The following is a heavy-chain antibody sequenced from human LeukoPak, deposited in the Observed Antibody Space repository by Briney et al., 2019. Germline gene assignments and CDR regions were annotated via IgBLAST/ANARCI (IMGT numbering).Heavy chain of an antibody. V-gene: IGHV3-7*01. J-gene: IGHJ5*02. Sequence: GGSLRLSCAASGFTFSSYWMSWVRQAPGKGLEWVANIKQDGSEKYYVDSVKGRFTISRDNAKNSLYLQMNSLRAEDTAVYYCARDRGEVPAASRFDPWGQGTLVTVSS. CDR1: GFTFSSYW. CDR2: IKQDGSEK. D-gene: IGHD2-2*01. CDR3: ARDRGEVPAASRFDP.